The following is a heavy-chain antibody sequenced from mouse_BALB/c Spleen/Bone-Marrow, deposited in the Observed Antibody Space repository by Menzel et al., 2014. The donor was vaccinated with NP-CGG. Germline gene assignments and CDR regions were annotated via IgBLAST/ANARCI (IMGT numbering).Heavy chain of an antibody. V-gene: IGHV5-6-5*01. CDR2: ISSGSST. Sequence: EAKLQESGGGLVKPGGSLKLSCAASGFTFSSYAMSWVRQTPEKRLEWVASISSGSSTYYPDSVKGRFTISRDNARNILYLQMSSLRSEDTAMYYCARGRTRGYTMDYWGQGTSVTVSP. CDR1: GFTFSSYA. CDR3: ARGRTRGYTMDY. J-gene: IGHJ4*01.